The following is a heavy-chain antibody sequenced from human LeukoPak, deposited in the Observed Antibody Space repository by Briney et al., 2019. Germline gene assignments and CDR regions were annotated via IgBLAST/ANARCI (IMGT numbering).Heavy chain of an antibody. CDR3: ARGRQWRGSFDY. Sequence: AGGSLRLSCAASGFTVSSNYMSWVRQAPGKGLEWVSVIYSGGSTYYADSVKGRFTISRDNAKNSLYLQMNSLRAEDTAVYYCARGRQWRGSFDYWGQGTLVTVSS. CDR2: IYSGGST. J-gene: IGHJ4*02. V-gene: IGHV3-66*01. D-gene: IGHD6-19*01. CDR1: GFTVSSNY.